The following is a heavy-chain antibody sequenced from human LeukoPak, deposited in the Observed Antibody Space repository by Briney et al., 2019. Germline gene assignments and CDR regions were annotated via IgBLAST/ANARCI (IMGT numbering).Heavy chain of an antibody. Sequence: ASVKVSCKASGYTFTSYDINWVRQATGQGLEWMGWMNPNSGNTGYAQKFQGRVTITADESTSTAYMELSSLRSEDTAVYYCARSDPIGAPNCSGGSCSYYYYGMDVWGQGTTVTVSS. CDR1: GYTFTSYD. V-gene: IGHV1-8*01. CDR3: ARSDPIGAPNCSGGSCSYYYYGMDV. D-gene: IGHD2-15*01. J-gene: IGHJ6*02. CDR2: MNPNSGNT.